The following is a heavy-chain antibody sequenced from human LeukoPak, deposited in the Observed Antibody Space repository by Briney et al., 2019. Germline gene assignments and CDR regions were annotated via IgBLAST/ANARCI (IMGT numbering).Heavy chain of an antibody. V-gene: IGHV4-34*01. Sequence: SETLSLTCAVYGGSFSGYYWSWIRQPPGKGLEWIGEINHSGSTNYNPSLKSRVTISVDTSKNQFSLKLSSVTAADTAVYYCAGGGYCSSTSCRYNWFDPWGQGTLVTVSS. CDR1: GGSFSGYY. CDR2: INHSGST. D-gene: IGHD2-2*01. CDR3: AGGGYCSSTSCRYNWFDP. J-gene: IGHJ5*02.